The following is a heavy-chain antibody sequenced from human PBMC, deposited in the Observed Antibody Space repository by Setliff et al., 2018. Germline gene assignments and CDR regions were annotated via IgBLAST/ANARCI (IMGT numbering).Heavy chain of an antibody. V-gene: IGHV4-4*07. Sequence: SETLSLTCSASGGTFTYYYWTWIRQPAGKGLEWIGHIYTSGSTNYNPSLKSRVTISVDASKNQLSLNLRSVTAADTAVYYCARAISGWYSAHYYYMDVWGKGTTVTVSS. J-gene: IGHJ6*03. D-gene: IGHD6-19*01. CDR1: GGTFTYYY. CDR3: ARAISGWYSAHYYYMDV. CDR2: IYTSGST.